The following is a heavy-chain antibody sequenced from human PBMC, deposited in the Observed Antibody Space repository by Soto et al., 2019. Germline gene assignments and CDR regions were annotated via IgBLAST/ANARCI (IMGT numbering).Heavy chain of an antibody. J-gene: IGHJ6*02. D-gene: IGHD3-3*01. CDR2: IYYSGST. CDR1: GGSISSYY. CDR3: ARDRRFLATYYYYYGMDV. Sequence: SETLSLTCTVSGGSISSYYWSWIRQPPGKGLEWIGYIYYSGSTNYNPSLKSRVTISVDTSKNQFSLKLSSVTAADTAVYYCARDRRFLATYYYYYGMDVWGQGTTVTVSS. V-gene: IGHV4-59*01.